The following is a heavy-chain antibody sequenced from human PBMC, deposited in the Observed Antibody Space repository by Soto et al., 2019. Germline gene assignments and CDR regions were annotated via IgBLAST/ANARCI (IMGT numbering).Heavy chain of an antibody. J-gene: IGHJ4*02. Sequence: EVQLLESGGTLVQPGGSLRLSCAASGFTFGNHDMSWVRQPPGKGLEWVSSIGGGTGSGRDTYYADSVKGRFTISRDNSKNTLYLEMNSLRVEDTALYYCAKVNWDAAAGATCWGPGTLVTVSS. CDR1: GFTFGNHD. D-gene: IGHD6-13*01. V-gene: IGHV3-23*01. CDR3: AKVNWDAAAGATC. CDR2: IGGGTGSGRDT.